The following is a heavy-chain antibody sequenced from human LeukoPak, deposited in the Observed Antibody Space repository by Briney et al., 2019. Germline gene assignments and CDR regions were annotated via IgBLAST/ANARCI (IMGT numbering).Heavy chain of an antibody. CDR3: ARDPWPDSSGYPLHH. CDR2: IKQDGTEK. Sequence: GGSLRLSCAASGFTFSSHWMTWVRQAAGKGLECVANIKQDGTEKYYVDSVKGRFNISRDNAKNFLYLQMNSLRAEDTAVYYCARDPWPDSSGYPLHHWGRGTLVTVSS. D-gene: IGHD3-22*01. CDR1: GFTFSSHW. J-gene: IGHJ1*01. V-gene: IGHV3-7*03.